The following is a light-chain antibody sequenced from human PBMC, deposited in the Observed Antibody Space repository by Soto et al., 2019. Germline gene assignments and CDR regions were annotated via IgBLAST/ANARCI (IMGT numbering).Light chain of an antibody. CDR1: SSDVGFYNY. J-gene: IGLJ2*01. V-gene: IGLV2-8*01. CDR2: EVS. Sequence: QSALTQPASVSGSPGQSITISCTGSSSDVGFYNYVSWYQQHPGKAPKLMIYEVSKRPSGVPDRFSGSKSGNTASLTVSGLQAEDEADYYCSSYADINNLVFGGGTKLTVL. CDR3: SSYADINNLV.